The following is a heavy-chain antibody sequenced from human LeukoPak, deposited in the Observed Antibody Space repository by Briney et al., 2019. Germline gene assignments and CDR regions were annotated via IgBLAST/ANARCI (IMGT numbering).Heavy chain of an antibody. J-gene: IGHJ5*02. Sequence: RGSLRLSCAASGFTFSSYAMSWVRQAPGKGLEWVSAISGSGGSTYYADSVKGRFTISRDNSKNTLYLQMNSLRAEDTAVYYCAKFQASVGWLSDRWGQGTLVTVSS. CDR3: AKFQASVGWLSDR. CDR1: GFTFSSYA. CDR2: ISGSGGST. V-gene: IGHV3-23*01. D-gene: IGHD6-19*01.